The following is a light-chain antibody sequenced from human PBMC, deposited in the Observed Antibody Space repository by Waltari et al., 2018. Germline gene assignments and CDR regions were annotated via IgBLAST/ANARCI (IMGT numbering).Light chain of an antibody. V-gene: IGLV2-23*02. J-gene: IGLJ3*02. CDR1: TGIGGNSAF. CDR2: EVI. CDR3: CSYVQKDIWL. Sequence: QSALTQPASVSGAPGQSITISCSAVTGIGGNSAFFSWYQPHPGKVPKLLIYEVIKRPPDISDRFTGSKSGNTASLSISGLQADDEADYYCCSYVQKDIWLFGRGTKVTVL.